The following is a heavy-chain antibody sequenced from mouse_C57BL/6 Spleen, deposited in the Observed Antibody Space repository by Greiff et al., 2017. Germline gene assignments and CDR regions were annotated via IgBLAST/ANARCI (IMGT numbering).Heavy chain of an antibody. J-gene: IGHJ1*03. CDR2: INPSTGGT. CDR3: ARGYYYGSSNWYFDV. V-gene: IGHV1-42*01. D-gene: IGHD1-1*01. CDR1: GYSFTGYY. Sequence: EVKLQESGPELVKPGASVTISCKASGYSFTGYYMNWVKQSPETSLEWIGEINPSTGGTTYNQKFKAKATLTVDKSSSTAYMQLKSLTSEDSAVYYCARGYYYGSSNWYFDVWGTGTTVTVSS.